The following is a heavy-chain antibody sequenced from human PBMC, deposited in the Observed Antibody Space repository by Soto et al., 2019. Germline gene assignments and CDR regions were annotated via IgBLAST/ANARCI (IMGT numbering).Heavy chain of an antibody. D-gene: IGHD5-12*01. CDR1: GYTFTSYG. V-gene: IGHV1-18*01. J-gene: IGHJ6*02. CDR2: ISAYNGNT. CDR3: ASGEMATPYYYYYGMDV. Sequence: ASVKVSCKASGYTFTSYGISWVRQAPGQGLEWMGWISAYNGNTNYAQKLQGRVTMTTDTSTSTAYMELRSLRSDDTAVYYCASGEMATPYYYYYGMDVWGQGTTVTVSS.